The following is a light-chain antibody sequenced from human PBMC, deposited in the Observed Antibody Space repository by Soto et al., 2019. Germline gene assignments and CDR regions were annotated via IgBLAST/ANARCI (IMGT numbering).Light chain of an antibody. CDR3: QQYGNSPYT. V-gene: IGKV3-20*01. CDR2: GAS. Sequence: EIVLTQSPGTLSLSPGERATLSCRASQSVSSSYLAWYQQQPGQTPRLLIYGASIRATGIPDRFSGSGSGTDFPLTISRLEPEDSAVYYCQQYGNSPYTFGQGTNLEIK. J-gene: IGKJ2*01. CDR1: QSVSSSY.